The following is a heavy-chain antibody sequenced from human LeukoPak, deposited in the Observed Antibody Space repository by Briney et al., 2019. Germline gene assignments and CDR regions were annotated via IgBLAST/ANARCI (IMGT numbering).Heavy chain of an antibody. CDR3: ARDGQFDF. J-gene: IGHJ4*02. V-gene: IGHV3-21*01. Sequence: PGGSLTLSCEASGFTFSRYTMNWVRQAPGKGLEWVSLISSDSTYIYYSESLKGRFTISRDNAKNSLYLQMTSLRAEDTALYYCARDGQFDFWGQGTLVTVSS. CDR2: ISSDSTYI. CDR1: GFTFSRYT.